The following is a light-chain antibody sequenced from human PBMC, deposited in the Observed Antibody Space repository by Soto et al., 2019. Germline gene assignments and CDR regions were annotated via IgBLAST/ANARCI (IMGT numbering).Light chain of an antibody. CDR2: DAS. V-gene: IGKV3-11*01. J-gene: IGKJ4*01. CDR1: QSVSSY. Sequence: EIVLTQSPATLSLSPGERATLSCRASQSVSSYLAWYQQKPGQAPRLLIYDASTRATGIPARFSGSGSGTDFTLTISSLEPKDFAVYYCQQRSTPLTFGGGTKVEIK. CDR3: QQRSTPLT.